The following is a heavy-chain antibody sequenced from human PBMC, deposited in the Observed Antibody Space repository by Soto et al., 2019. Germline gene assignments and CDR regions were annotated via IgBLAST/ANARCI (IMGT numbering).Heavy chain of an antibody. V-gene: IGHV1-69*12. CDR1: GGTFSSYA. J-gene: IGHJ4*02. D-gene: IGHD5-12*01. CDR3: VRVVAIPGYPDH. Sequence: QVQLVQSGAEVRQPASSVKVSCKTSGGTFSSYAISGVRQAPGQGLEWMGGIVPIVGTTTYAQKFQGRVTITADEATSTAYMQLSRLRSDDTAVYYCVRVVAIPGYPDHWGQGTLVTVSS. CDR2: IVPIVGTT.